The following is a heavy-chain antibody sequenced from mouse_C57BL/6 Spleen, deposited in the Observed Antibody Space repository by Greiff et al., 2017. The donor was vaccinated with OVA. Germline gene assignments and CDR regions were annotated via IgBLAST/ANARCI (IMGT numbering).Heavy chain of an antibody. J-gene: IGHJ2*01. V-gene: IGHV5-4*01. D-gene: IGHD4-1*01. CDR2: ISDGGSYT. CDR3: ARDGTYYFDY. Sequence: EVQRVESGGGLVKPGGSLKLSCAASGFTFSSYAMSWVRQTPEKRLEWVANISDGGSYTYYADNVKGRFTISRYNAKNNLYLQMSHLTSEDAAMYYCARDGTYYFDYWGQGTTLTVSS. CDR1: GFTFSSYA.